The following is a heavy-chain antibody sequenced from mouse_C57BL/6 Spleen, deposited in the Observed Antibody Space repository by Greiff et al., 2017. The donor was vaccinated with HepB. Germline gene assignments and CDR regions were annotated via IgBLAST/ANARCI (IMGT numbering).Heavy chain of an antibody. CDR2: IYPGSGST. Sequence: QVQLQQPGAELVKPGASVKMSCKASGYTFTSYWITWVKQRPGQGLEWIGDIYPGSGSTNYNEKFKSKATLTVDTSSSTAYMQLSSLTSEGSAVYYCARGPRGLGYFDYWGQGTTLTVSS. J-gene: IGHJ2*01. CDR3: ARGPRGLGYFDY. V-gene: IGHV1-55*01. CDR1: GYTFTSYW. D-gene: IGHD4-1*01.